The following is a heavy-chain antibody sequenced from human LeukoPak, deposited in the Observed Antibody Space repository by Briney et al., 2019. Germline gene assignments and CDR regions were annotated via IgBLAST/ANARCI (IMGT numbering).Heavy chain of an antibody. CDR3: AREKGYCSSTSCYHFDMDV. CDR1: GGSISSGGYY. Sequence: SETLSLTCTVSGGSISSGGYYWSWIRQPPGKGLEWIGYIYHSGSTYYNPSLKSRVTISVDRSKNQFSLKLSSVTAADTAVYYCAREKGYCSSTSCYHFDMDVWGKGTTVTVSS. CDR2: IYHSGST. V-gene: IGHV4-30-2*01. J-gene: IGHJ6*03. D-gene: IGHD2-2*01.